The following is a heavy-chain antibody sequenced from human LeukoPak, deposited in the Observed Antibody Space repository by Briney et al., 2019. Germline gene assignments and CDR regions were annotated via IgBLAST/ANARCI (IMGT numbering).Heavy chain of an antibody. CDR3: ARAEAQQLVSY. CDR2: IYYSGST. CDR1: GGSISSSSYY. V-gene: IGHV4-39*07. Sequence: SETLSLTCTVSGGSISSSSYYWGWIRQPPGKGLEWIGSIYYSGSTYYNPSLKSRVTISVDTSKNQFSLKLSSVTAADTAVYYCARAEAQQLVSYWGQGTLVTVSS. J-gene: IGHJ4*02. D-gene: IGHD6-13*01.